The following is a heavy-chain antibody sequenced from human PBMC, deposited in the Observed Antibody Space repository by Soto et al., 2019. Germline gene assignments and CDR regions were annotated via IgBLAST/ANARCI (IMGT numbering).Heavy chain of an antibody. CDR3: GRGRSGQIVIFY. Sequence: ASMQVSCHTSAYTFTAHYIRCVRQAPQQGPEWMGEIGPESGATRYAQKFRGRVTMTMDTSITTVYMELKNLSPDDTAVYYCGRGRSGQIVIFYWGQGTPVTVSS. V-gene: IGHV1-2*02. D-gene: IGHD3-3*02. CDR1: AYTFTAHY. J-gene: IGHJ4*02. CDR2: IGPESGAT.